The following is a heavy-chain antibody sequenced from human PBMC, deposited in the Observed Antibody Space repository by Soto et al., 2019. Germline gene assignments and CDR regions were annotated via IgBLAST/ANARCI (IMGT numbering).Heavy chain of an antibody. V-gene: IGHV4-59*08. CDR1: GGSISSYY. J-gene: IGHJ6*02. CDR3: ARTNHYYYYGMDV. CDR2: IYYSGST. Sequence: PSETLSLTCTVSGGSISSYYWSWIRQPPGKGLEWIGYIYYSGSTNYNPSLKSRVTISVDTSKNQFSLKLSSVTAADTAVYYCARTNHYYYYGMDVWGQGTTVTVSS.